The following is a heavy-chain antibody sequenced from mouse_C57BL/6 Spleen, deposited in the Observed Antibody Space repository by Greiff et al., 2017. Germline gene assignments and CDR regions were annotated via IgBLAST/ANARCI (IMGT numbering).Heavy chain of an antibody. J-gene: IGHJ3*01. CDR1: GYTFTSYW. V-gene: IGHV1-69*01. CDR2: IDPSDSYT. D-gene: IGHD2-2*01. CDR3: ARKGGYYGYDPAWFAY. Sequence: QVQLQQSGAELVMPGASVKLSCKASGYTFTSYWMHWVKQRPGQGLEWIGEIDPSDSYTNYNQKFKGKSTLTVDKSSSTAYMQLSSLTSEDSAVYYGARKGGYYGYDPAWFAYWGQGTLVTVSA.